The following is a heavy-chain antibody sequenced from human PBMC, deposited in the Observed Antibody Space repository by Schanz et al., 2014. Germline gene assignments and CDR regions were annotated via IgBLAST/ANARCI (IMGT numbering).Heavy chain of an antibody. CDR2: IKQDESER. V-gene: IGHV3-7*01. CDR3: ARVELSVYYYAMDV. J-gene: IGHJ6*02. CDR1: GFTFSTYW. D-gene: IGHD2-15*01. Sequence: EVQLVESGGGLVQPGGSLRLSCAASGFTFSTYWMSWVRQAPGKGLELVANIKQDESERSYVDSVKGRFTISRDNAKTSLYLQMNSLRAEDAAVYYCARVELSVYYYAMDVWGQGTMVTVSS.